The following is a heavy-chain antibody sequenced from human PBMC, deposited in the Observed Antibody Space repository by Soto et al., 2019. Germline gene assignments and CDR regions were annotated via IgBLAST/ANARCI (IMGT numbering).Heavy chain of an antibody. J-gene: IGHJ3*02. CDR3: ARDRNRRHGYNYAFDI. D-gene: IGHD5-12*01. CDR2: IYYSGST. CDR1: GGSISSGGYY. V-gene: IGHV4-31*03. Sequence: TLSLTCTVSGGSISSGGYYWGWIRQHRGKGLECIGYIYYSGSTYYNPSIKSRVTISVDTSKNKFSLKLSSLTAEDTAVYYCARDRNRRHGYNYAFDIWAQGTMVTVSS.